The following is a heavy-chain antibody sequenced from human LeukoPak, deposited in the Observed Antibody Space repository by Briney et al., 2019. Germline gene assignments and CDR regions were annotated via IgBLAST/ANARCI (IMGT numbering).Heavy chain of an antibody. Sequence: GGSLRLSCAASGFSFSSYWMSWVRQAPGKGLEWVANIREDGSEKYYVDSLKGRFTISRDNAKSSLSLQLNSLRAEDTAVYYCARDQGWLQFDNWGQGTLVTVSS. J-gene: IGHJ4*02. CDR2: IREDGSEK. V-gene: IGHV3-7*05. D-gene: IGHD5-12*01. CDR3: ARDQGWLQFDN. CDR1: GFSFSSYW.